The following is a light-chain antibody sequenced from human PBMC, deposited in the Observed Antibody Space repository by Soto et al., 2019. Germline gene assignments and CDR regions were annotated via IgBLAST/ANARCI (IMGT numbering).Light chain of an antibody. CDR1: QSISNR. Sequence: DIQMTQSPFTLSASVGDRVTITCRASQSISNRLAWYRQKPGKAPQVLIFDASSLENGVPSRFSGSGSGTEFSLTITSLQPDDFATYYCQQYNNWPPLTFGGGTKVEIK. CDR3: QQYNNWPPLT. CDR2: DAS. J-gene: IGKJ4*01. V-gene: IGKV1-5*01.